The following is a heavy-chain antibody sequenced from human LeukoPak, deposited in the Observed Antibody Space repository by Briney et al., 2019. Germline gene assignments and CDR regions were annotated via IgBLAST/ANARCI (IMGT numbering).Heavy chain of an antibody. CDR3: ARVVNGYVDY. D-gene: IGHD2-8*01. Sequence: PGGSLRLSCAASGFTFSNFGMNWVRQAPGKGLKWVSFISASSNYIYYADSVKGRFTISRDNAQNSLYLQMNSLRAEDTAVYFCARVVNGYVDYWGQGTLVTVSS. CDR2: ISASSNYI. CDR1: GFTFSNFG. J-gene: IGHJ4*02. V-gene: IGHV3-21*06.